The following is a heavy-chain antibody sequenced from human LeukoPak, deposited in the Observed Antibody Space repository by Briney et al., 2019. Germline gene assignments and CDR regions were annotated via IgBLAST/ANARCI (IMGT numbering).Heavy chain of an antibody. V-gene: IGHV3-43*02. D-gene: IGHD6-19*01. CDR1: GFTFYDYA. Sequence: GGSLRLSCAASGFTFYDYAMHWVRQAPGKGLEWVSLISGDGGSTYYADSVKGRFTISRDNSKNSLYLQMNSLRTEDTALYYCAKDMSSSGWYSVFDYWGQGTLVTVSS. CDR3: AKDMSSSGWYSVFDY. CDR2: ISGDGGST. J-gene: IGHJ4*02.